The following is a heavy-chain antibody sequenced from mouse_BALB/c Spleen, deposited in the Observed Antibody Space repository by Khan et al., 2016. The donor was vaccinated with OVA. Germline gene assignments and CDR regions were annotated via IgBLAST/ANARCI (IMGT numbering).Heavy chain of an antibody. Sequence: QVQLQQSGAELARPGASVKLSCTASGYTFTDYYINWVKQRTGQGLEWIGEISPGSGDTYYNERFMGKATLTADQSSSTAYMQLSSLTSEASAVYCCARRNYFGYTFAYWGQGTLVTVSA. V-gene: IGHV1-77*01. J-gene: IGHJ3*01. CDR1: GYTFTDYY. CDR2: ISPGSGDT. D-gene: IGHD1-2*01. CDR3: ARRNYFGYTFAY.